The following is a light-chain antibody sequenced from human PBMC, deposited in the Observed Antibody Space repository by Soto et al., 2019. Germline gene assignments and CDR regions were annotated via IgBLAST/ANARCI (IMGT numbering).Light chain of an antibody. J-gene: IGLJ3*02. CDR2: RNN. CDR1: FSNIGSNF. CDR3: AAWDDSLSGVV. V-gene: IGLV1-47*01. Sequence: QSVLTQPPSASGTPGQTVTISCSGRFSNIGSNFIYWYQQLPGTAPKLLIYRNNERPSGVPDRFSASKSGTSASLAISGLRSEDEAAYHCAAWDDSLSGVVFGGGTKLPS.